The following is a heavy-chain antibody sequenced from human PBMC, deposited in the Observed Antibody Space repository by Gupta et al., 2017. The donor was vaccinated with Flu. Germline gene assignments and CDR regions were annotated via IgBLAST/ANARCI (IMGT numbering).Heavy chain of an antibody. CDR3: ARDYDSTSYYGLDV. J-gene: IGHJ6*02. Sequence: VQLVESGGGLVEPGGSLRLSCAASGFSFIDHTMRWVRQAPGKGLEWVSSINSDSVYIYYADSVRGRFTISRDNAEDSLFLQMKSLGAEDTAIYYCARDYDSTSYYGLDVWGQGTAVTVSS. CDR2: INSDSVYI. CDR1: GFSFIDHT. V-gene: IGHV3-21*02. D-gene: IGHD3-22*01.